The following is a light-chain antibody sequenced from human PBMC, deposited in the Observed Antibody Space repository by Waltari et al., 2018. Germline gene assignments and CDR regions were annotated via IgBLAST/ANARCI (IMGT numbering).Light chain of an antibody. V-gene: IGKV3-15*01. CDR1: HSVSTN. CDR2: GAS. J-gene: IGKJ4*01. Sequence: EIVMTQSPATLSVSPGERATLSCRASHSVSTNVPWYQRKPGQAPRLLINGASTRATGVPDRFSGSGSETEFTLTISSLQSEDFAVYYCLQYNDWPPLTFGGGTKVEIK. CDR3: LQYNDWPPLT.